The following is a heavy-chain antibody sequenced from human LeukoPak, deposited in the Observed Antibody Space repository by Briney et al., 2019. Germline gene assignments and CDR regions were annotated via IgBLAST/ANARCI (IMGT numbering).Heavy chain of an antibody. V-gene: IGHV5-51*01. CDR2: IYPGDSDT. D-gene: IGHD3-10*01. Sequence: HGESLQISCKGSGYRFTSYWIGWVRQLPGKGLEWMGIIYPGDSDTRYSPSFQGQVTISADKSISTAYLQWSSLKASDTAMYYCARPDREVPAKIDYWGQGTLVTVSS. J-gene: IGHJ4*02. CDR3: ARPDREVPAKIDY. CDR1: GYRFTSYW.